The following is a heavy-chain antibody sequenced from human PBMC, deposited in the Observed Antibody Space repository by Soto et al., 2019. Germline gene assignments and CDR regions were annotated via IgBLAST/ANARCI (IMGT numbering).Heavy chain of an antibody. CDR2: IYYSGST. Sequence: SETLSLTCTVSGGSISSSSYYWGWIRQPPGKGLEWIGSIYYSGSTYYNPSLKSRVTISVDTSKNQFSLKLSSVTAADTAVYYCARGPNYDILTGYYIRGDFDYWGQGTLVTGSS. D-gene: IGHD3-9*01. V-gene: IGHV4-39*01. J-gene: IGHJ4*02. CDR1: GGSISSSSYY. CDR3: ARGPNYDILTGYYIRGDFDY.